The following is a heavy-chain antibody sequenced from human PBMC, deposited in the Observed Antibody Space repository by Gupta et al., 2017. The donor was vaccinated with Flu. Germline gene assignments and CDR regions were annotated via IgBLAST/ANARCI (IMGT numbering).Heavy chain of an antibody. CDR1: GFTFSTYA. J-gene: IGHJ6*02. CDR2: ISLSGDGT. Sequence: VQLLESGGGLVQPGGSLRLSCAASGFTFSTYAMTWVRQAPGQGLEWVSGISLSGDGTYYTDSVRGRFTISRDNSKNTLYLQMSSLRAEDTAVYYCAKDVESTVKYKSYYYYGMDVWGQGTTVTVSS. V-gene: IGHV3-23*01. CDR3: AKDVESTVKYKSYYYYGMDV. D-gene: IGHD4-17*01.